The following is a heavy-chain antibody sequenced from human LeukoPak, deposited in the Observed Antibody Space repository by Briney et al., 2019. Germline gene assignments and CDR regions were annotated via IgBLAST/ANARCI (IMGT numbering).Heavy chain of an antibody. CDR3: ASTYSSSWGRDV. Sequence: GGSLRLSCAASGFTFSSYAMHWVRQAPGKGLEWVAVISYDGSNKYYADSVKGRFTISRDNSKNTLYLQMNSLRAEDTAVYYCASTYSSSWGRDVWGKGTTVTVSS. CDR1: GFTFSSYA. D-gene: IGHD6-13*01. V-gene: IGHV3-30*04. J-gene: IGHJ6*04. CDR2: ISYDGSNK.